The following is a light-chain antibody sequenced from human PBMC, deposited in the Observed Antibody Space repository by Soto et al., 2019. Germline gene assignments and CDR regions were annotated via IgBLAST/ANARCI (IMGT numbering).Light chain of an antibody. CDR3: SSYTSSSTLVV. CDR2: EVS. V-gene: IGLV2-14*01. J-gene: IGLJ2*01. CDR1: SSDVGGYNY. Sequence: QSALTHPASVSGSPGQSITISCTGTSSDVGGYNYVSWYQQHPGKAPKLMIYEVSNRPSGVYNRFSCSKSGNTASLTISGLQAEDEADYYCSSYTSSSTLVVFGGGTKLTVL.